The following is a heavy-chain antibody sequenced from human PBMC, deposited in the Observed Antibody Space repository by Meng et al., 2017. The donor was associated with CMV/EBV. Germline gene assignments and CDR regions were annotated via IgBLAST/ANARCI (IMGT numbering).Heavy chain of an antibody. J-gene: IGHJ4*02. D-gene: IGHD6-19*01. CDR2: ISSSSSTI. Sequence: GESLKISCTTSGFTFSRYNMNWVRQAPGKGLEGISYISSSSSTIYYADSVKGRFTISRDNARNSLYLQMDSLTAEDPAVYYCASDFVLGQWLAPLDRWGQGTLVTVSS. CDR1: GFTFSRYN. CDR3: ASDFVLGQWLAPLDR. V-gene: IGHV3-48*04.